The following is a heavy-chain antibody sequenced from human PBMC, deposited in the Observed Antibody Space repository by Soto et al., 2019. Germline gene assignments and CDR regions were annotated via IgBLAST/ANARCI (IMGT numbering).Heavy chain of an antibody. CDR1: GYTFTSYD. D-gene: IGHD3-10*01. CDR3: ARIREVSYGMDV. V-gene: IGHV1-8*01. J-gene: IGHJ6*02. CDR2: MNPNSGNT. Sequence: ASVKVSCKASGYTFTSYDINWVRQATGQGLEWMGWMNPNSGNTGYAQKFQGRVTMTRNTSISTAYMELSSLRSEDTAVYYCARIREVSYGMDVWGQGTTVTVSS.